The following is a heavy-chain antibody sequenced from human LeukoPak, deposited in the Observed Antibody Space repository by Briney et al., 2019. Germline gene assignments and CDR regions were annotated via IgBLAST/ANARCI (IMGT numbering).Heavy chain of an antibody. CDR2: INPNSGGT. CDR1: GYTFTGYY. J-gene: IGHJ4*02. V-gene: IGHV1-2*02. D-gene: IGHD6-19*01. CDR3: ARDGGGGWYVLVDY. Sequence: ASVKVSCKASGYTFTGYYMHWGRQSAGQGRKWRGWINPNSGGTNYAQKFQGRVTMTRDTSISTAYMELSRRRSDDTAVYYCARDGGGGWYVLVDYWGQGTLVTVSS.